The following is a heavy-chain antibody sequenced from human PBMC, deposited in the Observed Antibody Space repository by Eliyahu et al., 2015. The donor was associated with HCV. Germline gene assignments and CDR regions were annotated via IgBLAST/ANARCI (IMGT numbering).Heavy chain of an antibody. J-gene: IGHJ4*02. CDR3: ARQEYSKNTDY. CDR1: GGSISSVDHY. D-gene: IGHD6-6*01. Sequence: QLQLQEAGPGRVKPSETLSLTCSVSGGSISSVDHYWGWIRQPPGKGLECLGNIFYNGRTFYNPSLRSRVTISVDTSKNQFSLKLTSVTAADTAVYYCARQEYSKNTDYWGQGTLVSVSP. V-gene: IGHV4-39*01. CDR2: IFYNGRT.